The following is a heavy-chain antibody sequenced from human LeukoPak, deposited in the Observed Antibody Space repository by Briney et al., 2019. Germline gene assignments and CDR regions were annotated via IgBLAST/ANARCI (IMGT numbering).Heavy chain of an antibody. D-gene: IGHD6-13*01. CDR1: GFTFSSSA. J-gene: IGHJ6*02. V-gene: IGHV3-64*01. CDR3: ARGLITGAAGTYYYYGMDV. CDR2: ISNSGGST. Sequence: PGGSLRLSCSASGFTFSSSAMYWVRQAPGKGLEYVSAISNSGGSTYYANSVKGRFTISRDNSKNTLYLQMGSLRGEDMAVYYCARGLITGAAGTYYYYGMDVWGQGTTVTVSS.